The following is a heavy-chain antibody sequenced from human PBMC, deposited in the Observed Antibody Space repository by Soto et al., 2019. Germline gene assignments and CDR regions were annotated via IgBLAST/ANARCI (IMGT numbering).Heavy chain of an antibody. Sequence: SETLSLTCTVSGGSISSYYWSWIRQPPGKGLEWIGYIYYSGSTNYNPSLKSRVTISVDTSKNQFSLKLSSVTAADTAVYYCAREVETTVTTDYYYGMDAWGQGTTVTVSS. D-gene: IGHD4-17*01. CDR1: GGSISSYY. CDR2: IYYSGST. J-gene: IGHJ6*02. V-gene: IGHV4-59*12. CDR3: AREVETTVTTDYYYGMDA.